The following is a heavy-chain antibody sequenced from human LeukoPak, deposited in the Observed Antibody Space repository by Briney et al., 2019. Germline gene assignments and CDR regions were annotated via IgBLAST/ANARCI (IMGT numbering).Heavy chain of an antibody. CDR2: IKQDGSEK. J-gene: IGHJ6*02. V-gene: IGHV3-7*01. Sequence: GGSLRLSCAASGFTFSSYWMSWVRQAPGKGLEWVANIKQDGSEKYYVDSVKGRFTISRDNAKNSLYLQMNSLRAEDTAVYYCARDGIHYYDSSGYYYYYYGMDVWGQGITVTVSS. D-gene: IGHD3-22*01. CDR1: GFTFSSYW. CDR3: ARDGIHYYDSSGYYYYYYGMDV.